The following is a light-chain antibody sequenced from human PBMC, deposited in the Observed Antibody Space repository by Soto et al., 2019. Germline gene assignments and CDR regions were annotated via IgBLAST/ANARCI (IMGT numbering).Light chain of an antibody. CDR2: EGT. CDR1: SSDVGGYNY. J-gene: IGLJ1*01. V-gene: IGLV2-23*01. CDR3: CSYAGSSTYV. Sequence: QSVLTQPASVSGSPGQSITISCTGTSSDVGGYNYVSWYQQHPGKAPKLMIYEGTKRPSGVSNRFSGSKSGNTASLTISGLQDEDEADYYCCSYAGSSTYVFGTGTKLTVL.